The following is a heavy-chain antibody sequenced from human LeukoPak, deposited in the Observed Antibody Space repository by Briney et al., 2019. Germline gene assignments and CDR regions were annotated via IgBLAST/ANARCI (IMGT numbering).Heavy chain of an antibody. CDR3: ASRPGGSTWYGVFDY. CDR2: IYGSDTT. J-gene: IGHJ4*02. Sequence: PSETLSLTCTVPGASMSNHFWSWIRQPPGKGLEWIGYIYGSDTTNYNPSLKSRVTMSVDTSENQFSLKLSSVTAADTALYYCASRPGGSTWYGVFDYWSRGTLVTVSS. CDR1: GASMSNHF. D-gene: IGHD6-13*01. V-gene: IGHV4-59*11.